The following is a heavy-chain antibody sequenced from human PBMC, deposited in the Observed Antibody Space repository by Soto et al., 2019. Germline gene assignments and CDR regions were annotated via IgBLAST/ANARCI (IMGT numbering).Heavy chain of an antibody. CDR1: GFTFSNAW. V-gene: IGHV3-15*01. D-gene: IGHD2-2*01. J-gene: IGHJ6*03. CDR2: IKSKTDGGTT. CDR3: TTDVRECSSTSCSYYYHYYMAV. Sequence: GGSLRLACAASGFTFSNAWMSWVRQAPGKGLEWVGRIKSKTDGGTTDYAAPVKGRFTISRDDSKNTLYLQMNSLKTEDTAVYYCTTDVRECSSTSCSYYYHYYMAVWGKGTTVTVSS.